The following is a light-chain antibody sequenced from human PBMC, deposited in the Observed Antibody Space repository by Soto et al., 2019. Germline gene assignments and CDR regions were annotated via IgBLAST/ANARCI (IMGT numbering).Light chain of an antibody. CDR3: SSYTDSSNYV. J-gene: IGLJ1*01. Sequence: QSVLTQPASVSGSPGQSITISCTGTSSDFAIYNYVSWYQQQPGKAPKLMIYQVTNRPSGVSNRFSGSRSGNTASLTISGLQAEDEADYYCSSYTDSSNYVFGTGTKVPVL. CDR1: SSDFAIYNY. V-gene: IGLV2-14*01. CDR2: QVT.